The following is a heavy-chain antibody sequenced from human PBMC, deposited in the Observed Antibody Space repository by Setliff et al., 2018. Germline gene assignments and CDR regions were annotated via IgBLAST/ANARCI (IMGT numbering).Heavy chain of an antibody. V-gene: IGHV4-39*01. J-gene: IGHJ4*02. CDR1: GASITNINYY. CDR3: ARLPNYVWGSPVDY. Sequence: SETLSLTCTVSGASITNINYYWGLIRQPPGKGLEWIGSIFYSGRTFYNPSLKSRVTISVDTSKNQFSLTLSSVTAADTAAYYCARLPNYVWGSPVDYWGQGTLVTVSS. CDR2: IFYSGRT. D-gene: IGHD3-16*01.